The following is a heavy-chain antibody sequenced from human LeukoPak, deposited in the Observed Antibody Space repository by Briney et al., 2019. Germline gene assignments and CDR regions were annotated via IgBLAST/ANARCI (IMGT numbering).Heavy chain of an antibody. CDR3: ARVNGDYVGTFDY. J-gene: IGHJ4*02. CDR2: IYYSGST. Sequence: SETLSLTCTVSGGSISSYYWSWIRQPPGKGLEWIGYIYYSGSTNYNPSLKSRVTISVDTSKNQFSLKLSSVTAADTAVYYCARVNGDYVGTFDYWGQGTLVTVSS. CDR1: GGSISSYY. D-gene: IGHD4-17*01. V-gene: IGHV4-59*01.